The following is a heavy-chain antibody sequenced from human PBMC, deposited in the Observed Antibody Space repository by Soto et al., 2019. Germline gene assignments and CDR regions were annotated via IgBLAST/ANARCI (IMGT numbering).Heavy chain of an antibody. D-gene: IGHD3-10*02. CDR2: MYNTGST. Sequence: ETLSLTCTVSGGSISGYYWSWIRQPPGKGLEWIGYMYNTGSTVYNPSFKSRVAISVDTSKNQFSLKLNSVTAADTAVYYCAKDQLYIRGVIHNWFDPWGQGTLVTV. J-gene: IGHJ5*02. V-gene: IGHV4-59*01. CDR3: AKDQLYIRGVIHNWFDP. CDR1: GGSISGYY.